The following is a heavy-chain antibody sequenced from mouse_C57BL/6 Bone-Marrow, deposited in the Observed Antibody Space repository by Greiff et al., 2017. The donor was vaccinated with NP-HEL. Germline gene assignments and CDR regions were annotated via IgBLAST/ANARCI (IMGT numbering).Heavy chain of an antibody. J-gene: IGHJ2*01. CDR2: IDPSDSYT. V-gene: IGHV1-59*01. CDR1: GYTFTSYC. Sequence: QVQLQQPGAELVRPGTSVKLSCKASGYTFTSYCMHWVKQRPGQGLEWIGVIDPSDSYTNYNQKFKGKATLTVDKSSSPAYLQLSSLTSEDTAVYYCARVLRYVYFDYWGQGTTLTVSS. CDR3: ARVLRYVYFDY. D-gene: IGHD1-1*01.